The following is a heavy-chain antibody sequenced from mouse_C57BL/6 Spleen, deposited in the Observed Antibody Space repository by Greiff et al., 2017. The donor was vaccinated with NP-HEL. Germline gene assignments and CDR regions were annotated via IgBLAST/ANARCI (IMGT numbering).Heavy chain of an antibody. V-gene: IGHV1-63*01. CDR2: IYPGGGYT. Sequence: QVQLKQSGAELVRPGTSVKMSCKASGYTFTNYWIGWAKQRPGHGLEWIGDIYPGGGYTNYNEKFKGKATLTADKSSSTAYMQFSSLTSEDSAIYYCASLYYGSSYAFAYWGQGTLVTVSA. D-gene: IGHD1-1*01. J-gene: IGHJ3*01. CDR3: ASLYYGSSYAFAY. CDR1: GYTFTNYW.